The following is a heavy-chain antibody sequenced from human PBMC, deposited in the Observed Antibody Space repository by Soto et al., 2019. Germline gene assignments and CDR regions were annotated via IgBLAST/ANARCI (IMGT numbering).Heavy chain of an antibody. CDR1: GFTFSSYG. D-gene: IGHD3-22*01. CDR3: ARDHRSPYYYDSSGYYY. V-gene: IGHV3-33*01. CDR2: IWYDGSNK. Sequence: GGSLRRSCAASGFTFSSYGMHWVRQAPGKGLEWVAVIWYDGSNKYYADSVKGRFTISRDNSKNTLYLQMNSLRAEDTAVYYCARDHRSPYYYDSSGYYYWGQGTLVTVSS. J-gene: IGHJ4*02.